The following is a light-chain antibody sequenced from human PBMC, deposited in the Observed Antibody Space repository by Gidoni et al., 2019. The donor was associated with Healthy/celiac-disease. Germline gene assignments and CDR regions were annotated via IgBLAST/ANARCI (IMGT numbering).Light chain of an antibody. CDR2: AAS. J-gene: IGKJ2*01. Sequence: AIRMTQSPSSFSASTGDRVTITCRASQGISSYLAWYQQKPGKAPKRLIYAASTLQSGVPSRFSGSGSGTDFTLTISCLQSEDFATYYCQQYYSYQYTFGQGTKLESK. CDR1: QGISSY. V-gene: IGKV1-8*01. CDR3: QQYYSYQYT.